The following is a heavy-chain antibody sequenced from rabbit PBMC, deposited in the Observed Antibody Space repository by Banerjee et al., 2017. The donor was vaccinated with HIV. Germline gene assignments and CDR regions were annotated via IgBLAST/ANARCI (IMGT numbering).Heavy chain of an antibody. CDR1: GFSFSNTYW. Sequence: QEQLEESGGDLVKPEGSLTLTCTASGFSFSNTYWICWVRQAPGKGLEWIACIDSGDGKTYYASWAKGRFTISKTSSTTVTLRVTSLTAADTATYFCARSAGVLGYLPLWGPGTLVTVS. CDR2: IDSGDGKT. CDR3: ARSAGVLGYLPL. V-gene: IGHV1S45*01. D-gene: IGHD1-1*01. J-gene: IGHJ4*01.